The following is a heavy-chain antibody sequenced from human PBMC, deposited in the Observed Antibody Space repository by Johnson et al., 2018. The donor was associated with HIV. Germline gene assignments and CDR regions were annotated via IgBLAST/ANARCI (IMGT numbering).Heavy chain of an antibody. D-gene: IGHD4-17*01. CDR1: GFTFSSYG. CDR2: LSYGGGKQ. CDR3: AKDAYDYGDYGAFDI. V-gene: IGHV3-30*18. J-gene: IGHJ3*02. Sequence: QVQLVESGGGLVQPGGSLRLSCAASGFTFSSYGMHWVRLAPGKGLQWVAVLSYGGGKQYYGDSVEVRFPISKDTSKHTLYLQMNSLSAEDTAVYYCAKDAYDYGDYGAFDIWGQGTMVTVSS.